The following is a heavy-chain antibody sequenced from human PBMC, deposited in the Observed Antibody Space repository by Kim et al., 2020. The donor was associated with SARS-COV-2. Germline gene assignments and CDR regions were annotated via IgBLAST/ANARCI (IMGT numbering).Heavy chain of an antibody. J-gene: IGHJ3*02. CDR3: AKGPRVGATRYDAFDI. D-gene: IGHD1-26*01. Sequence: STKGRFTIYRDNSKHPLYLQMNSLIAEETAVYYCAKGPRVGATRYDAFDIWGQGTMVTVSS. V-gene: IGHV3-33*06.